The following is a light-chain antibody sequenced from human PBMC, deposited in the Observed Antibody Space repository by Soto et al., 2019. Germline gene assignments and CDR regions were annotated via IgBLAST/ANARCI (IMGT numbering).Light chain of an antibody. Sequence: IVMTQSPATLSVSPGEGVTLSCRASQSVRSHLAWYQQKPGQPPRLLIYGASTRATGIPDRFSGSGSGTDFTLTISRLEPEDFAVYYCQQYGSSPLTFGQGTRLEI. CDR1: QSVRSH. CDR2: GAS. CDR3: QQYGSSPLT. J-gene: IGKJ5*01. V-gene: IGKV3-20*01.